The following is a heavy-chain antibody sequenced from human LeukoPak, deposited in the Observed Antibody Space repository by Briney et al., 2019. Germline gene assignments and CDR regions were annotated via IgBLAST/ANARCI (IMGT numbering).Heavy chain of an antibody. Sequence: PSETLSLTCAVYGGSFSGYYWSWIRQPPGKGLEWIGEINHSGGTNYNPSLKSRVTISVDTSKNQFSLKLSSVTAADTAVYYCARDGDFNPTVPFDIWGQGTMVTVSS. CDR2: INHSGGT. CDR1: GGSFSGYY. D-gene: IGHD4-17*01. V-gene: IGHV4-34*01. CDR3: ARDGDFNPTVPFDI. J-gene: IGHJ3*02.